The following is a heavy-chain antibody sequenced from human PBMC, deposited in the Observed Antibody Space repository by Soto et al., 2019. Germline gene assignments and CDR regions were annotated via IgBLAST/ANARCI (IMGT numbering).Heavy chain of an antibody. J-gene: IGHJ4*02. CDR3: AREVVPAAMGAGY. CDR1: GFTFSSYG. Sequence: PGGSLRLSCAASGFTFSSYGMHWVRQAPGKGLEWVAVIWYDGSNKYYADSVKGRFTISRDNSKNTLYLQMNSLRAEDTAVYYCAREVVPAAMGAGYWGQGTLVTVSS. D-gene: IGHD2-2*01. CDR2: IWYDGSNK. V-gene: IGHV3-33*01.